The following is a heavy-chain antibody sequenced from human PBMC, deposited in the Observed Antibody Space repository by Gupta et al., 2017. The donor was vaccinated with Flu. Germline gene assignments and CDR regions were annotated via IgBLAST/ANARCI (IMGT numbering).Heavy chain of an antibody. V-gene: IGHV3-23*01. CDR3: AKRGGAAYYYYYYGMDV. CDR1: GFTFSSYA. J-gene: IGHJ6*02. CDR2: ISGSGGST. D-gene: IGHD1-26*01. Sequence: EVQLLESGGGLVQPGGSLRLSCAASGFTFSSYAMSWVRQAPGKGLEWVSAISGSGGSTYYADSVKGRFTISRDNSKNTLYLQMNSLRAEDTAVYYCAKRGGAAYYYYYYGMDVWGQGTTVTVSS.